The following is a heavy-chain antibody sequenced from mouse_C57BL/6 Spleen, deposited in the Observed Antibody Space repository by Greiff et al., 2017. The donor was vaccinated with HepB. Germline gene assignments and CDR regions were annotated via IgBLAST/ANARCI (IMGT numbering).Heavy chain of an antibody. CDR1: GFTFSDYY. CDR2: INYDGSST. CDR3: ARDRNWDGAMDY. J-gene: IGHJ4*01. Sequence: VQLKESEGGLVQPGSSMKLSCTASGFTFSDYYMAWVRQVPEKGLEWVANINYDGSSTYYLDSLKSRFIISRDNAKNILYLQMSSLKSEDTATYYCARDRNWDGAMDYWGQGTSVTVSS. V-gene: IGHV5-16*01. D-gene: IGHD4-1*01.